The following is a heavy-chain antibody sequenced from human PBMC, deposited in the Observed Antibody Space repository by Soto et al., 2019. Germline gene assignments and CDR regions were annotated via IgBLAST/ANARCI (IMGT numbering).Heavy chain of an antibody. Sequence: ASVKVSCKASGGTFSSYAISWVRQAPGQGLEWMGGIIPIFGTANYAQKFQGRVTITADESTSTAYMELSSLRSEDTAVYYCARVDSLGYCSSTSCYYVGSIDYWGQGTLVTVSS. CDR2: IIPIFGTA. J-gene: IGHJ4*02. CDR1: GGTFSSYA. D-gene: IGHD2-2*01. V-gene: IGHV1-69*13. CDR3: ARVDSLGYCSSTSCYYVGSIDY.